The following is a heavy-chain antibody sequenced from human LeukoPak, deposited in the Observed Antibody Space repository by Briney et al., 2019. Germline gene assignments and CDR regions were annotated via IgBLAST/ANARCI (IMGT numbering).Heavy chain of an antibody. Sequence: SETLSLTCIVSGGTISGYYWSWTRQSPGKGLEWIGYIYFSGSTNYNPSLKSRVTISVDTSKNQFSLKLNSVTAADTALYYCARRADNSGQDLDVWGQGTAVTVSS. J-gene: IGHJ6*02. CDR3: ARRADNSGQDLDV. CDR2: IYFSGST. V-gene: IGHV4-59*01. CDR1: GGTISGYY. D-gene: IGHD3-10*01.